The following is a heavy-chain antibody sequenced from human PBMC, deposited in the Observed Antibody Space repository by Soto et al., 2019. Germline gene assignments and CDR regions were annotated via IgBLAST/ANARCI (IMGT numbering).Heavy chain of an antibody. Sequence: QVQLVQSGAEVRKPGASVKVSCKASCYAFSNYGISCVRQAPGQGLEWMGWISAYNGNTNYAQKIQGRVTMTTDTSTSTAYMEVRSLRSDDTAVYYCARGGRTNFYYGQDIWGQGTTVSVS. CDR1: CYAFSNYG. D-gene: IGHD5-12*01. J-gene: IGHJ6*02. V-gene: IGHV1-18*01. CDR3: ARGGRTNFYYGQDI. CDR2: ISAYNGNT.